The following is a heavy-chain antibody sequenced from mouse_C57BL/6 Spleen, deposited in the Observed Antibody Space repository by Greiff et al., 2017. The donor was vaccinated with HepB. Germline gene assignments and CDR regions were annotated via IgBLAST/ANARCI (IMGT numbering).Heavy chain of an antibody. J-gene: IGHJ4*01. CDR3: ARYRATVVATDYAMDY. CDR2: IRNKANGYTT. D-gene: IGHD1-1*01. Sequence: EVQLQESGGGLVQPGGSLSLSCAASGFTFTDYYMSWVRQPPGKALEWLGFIRNKANGYTTEYSASVKAQFTISRDNSQSILYLQMNALRAEDSATYYCARYRATVVATDYAMDYWGQGTSVTVSA. CDR1: GFTFTDYY. V-gene: IGHV7-3*01.